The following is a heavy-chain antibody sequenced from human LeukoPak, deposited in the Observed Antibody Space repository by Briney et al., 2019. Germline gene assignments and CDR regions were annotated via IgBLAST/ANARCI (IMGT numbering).Heavy chain of an antibody. CDR2: ISSSGSTI. CDR3: ARDWYYYYGMDV. J-gene: IGHJ6*02. CDR1: GFTFSSYA. Sequence: GGSLRLSCAASGFTFSSYAMSWVRQAPGKGLEWVSYISSSGSTIYYADSVKGRFTISRDNAKNSLYLQMNSLRAEDTAVYYCARDWYYYYGMDVWGQGTTVTVSS. V-gene: IGHV3-48*04.